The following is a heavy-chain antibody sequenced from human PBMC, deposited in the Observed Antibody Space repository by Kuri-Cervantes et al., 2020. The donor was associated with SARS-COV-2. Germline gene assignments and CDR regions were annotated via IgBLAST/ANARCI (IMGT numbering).Heavy chain of an antibody. CDR2: IYTSGST. CDR1: GGSISSGSYY. Sequence: SETLSPTCTVSGGSISSGSYYWSWIRQPAGKGLEWIGRIYTSGSTNYNPYLKSRVTISVDTSKNQFSLKLSSVTAAATAVYYCARAAGPAARTSWFDPWGQGTLVTVSS. D-gene: IGHD2-2*01. J-gene: IGHJ5*02. V-gene: IGHV4-61*02. CDR3: ARAAGPAARTSWFDP.